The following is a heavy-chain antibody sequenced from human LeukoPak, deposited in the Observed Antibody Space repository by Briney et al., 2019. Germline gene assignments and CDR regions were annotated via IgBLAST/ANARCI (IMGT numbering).Heavy chain of an antibody. CDR3: TTVNYGGNSKFDY. CDR1: GFTFSNAW. Sequence: GGSLRLSCAASGFTFSNAWMSWVRQAPGKGLEWVGRIKSKTDGGTTDYAAPVGGRFTISRDDSKNTLYLQMNSLKTEDTAVYYCTTVNYGGNSKFDYWGQGTLVTVSS. D-gene: IGHD4-23*01. CDR2: IKSKTDGGTT. V-gene: IGHV3-15*01. J-gene: IGHJ4*02.